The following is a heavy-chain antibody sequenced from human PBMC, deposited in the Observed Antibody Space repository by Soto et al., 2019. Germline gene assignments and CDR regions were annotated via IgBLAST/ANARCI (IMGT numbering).Heavy chain of an antibody. J-gene: IGHJ4*02. CDR3: ARDPYYYASYY. CDR2: ISHSGTTT. Sequence: PGGSLRLSCATSGFTFSDYYMTWIRQAPGKGLEWVSYISHSGTTTHYADSVKGRFTVSRDNAQNSLYLQMNSLRAEDTAVYYCARDPYYYASYYWGQGTLVTVSS. V-gene: IGHV3-11*01. D-gene: IGHD3-10*01. CDR1: GFTFSDYY.